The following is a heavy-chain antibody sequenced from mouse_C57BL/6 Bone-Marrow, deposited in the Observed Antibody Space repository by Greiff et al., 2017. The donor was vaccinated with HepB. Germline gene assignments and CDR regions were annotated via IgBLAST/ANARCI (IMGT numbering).Heavy chain of an antibody. CDR1: GYAFSSSW. D-gene: IGHD2-2*01. V-gene: IGHV1-82*01. CDR2: IYPGDGDT. Sequence: QVQLKESGPELVKPGASVKISCKASGYAFSSSWMNWVKQRPGKGLEWIGRIYPGDGDTNYNGKFKGKATLTADKSSSPAYMQLSSLTSEDSAVYFCARSYYGYDGLFAYWGQGTLVTVSA. CDR3: ARSYYGYDGLFAY. J-gene: IGHJ3*01.